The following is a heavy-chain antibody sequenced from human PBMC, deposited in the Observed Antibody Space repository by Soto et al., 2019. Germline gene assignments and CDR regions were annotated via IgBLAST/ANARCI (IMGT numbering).Heavy chain of an antibody. CDR3: VRARYYVWWSYCMDV. CDR2: ISDYNGNT. V-gene: IGHV1-18*01. Sequence: QVQLVQSGAEVKKPGASVKVSCKTSGYTFNNYGISWVRQAPGQGLEWMGWISDYNGNTNYPQKFQGRVTMTTDTSTNTVYIVLTRLRADDTAVYYCVRARYYVWWSYCMDVWGRGRTVTVA. J-gene: IGHJ6*02. D-gene: IGHD3-16*01. CDR1: GYTFNNYG.